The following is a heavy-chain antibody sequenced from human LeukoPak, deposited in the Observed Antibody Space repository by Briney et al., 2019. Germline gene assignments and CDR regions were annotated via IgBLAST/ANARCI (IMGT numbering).Heavy chain of an antibody. CDR1: GGSFSGYY. D-gene: IGHD2-15*01. Sequence: SETQSLTCAVYGGSFSGYYWSWIRQPPGKGLEWIGEINHSGSTNYNPSLKSRVTISVDKSKNQFSLKLSSVTAADTAVYYCARVVVVAAEFNWFDPWGQGTLVTVSS. V-gene: IGHV4-34*01. CDR3: ARVVVVAAEFNWFDP. J-gene: IGHJ5*02. CDR2: INHSGST.